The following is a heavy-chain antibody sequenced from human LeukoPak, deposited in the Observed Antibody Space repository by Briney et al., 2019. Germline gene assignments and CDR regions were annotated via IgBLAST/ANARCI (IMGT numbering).Heavy chain of an antibody. V-gene: IGHV1-8*03. CDR3: ARRLGLRWDLQAFDI. D-gene: IGHD4-23*01. J-gene: IGHJ3*02. CDR1: GYTFASYD. Sequence: ASVKVSCKASGYTFASYDINWVRQATGQGLEWMGWMNPDSGNIGYAQKFQGRVTITGNTSISTAYMELSSLRSEDTAVYFCARRLGLRWDLQAFDIWGQGTMVTVSS. CDR2: MNPDSGNI.